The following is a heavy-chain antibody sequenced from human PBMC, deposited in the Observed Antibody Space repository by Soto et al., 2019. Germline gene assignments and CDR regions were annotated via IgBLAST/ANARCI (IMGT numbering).Heavy chain of an antibody. CDR3: ARGKLVDTAMIPSHYYGMDV. CDR1: GFTFSSYA. J-gene: IGHJ6*02. V-gene: IGHV3-30-3*01. CDR2: ISYDGSNK. Sequence: QVQLVESGGGVVQPGRSLRLSCAASGFTFSSYAMHWVRQAPGKGLEWVAVISYDGSNKYYADSVKGRFTISRDNSKNTLYLQMNSLRAEDTAVYCCARGKLVDTAMIPSHYYGMDVWGQGTTVTVSS. D-gene: IGHD5-18*01.